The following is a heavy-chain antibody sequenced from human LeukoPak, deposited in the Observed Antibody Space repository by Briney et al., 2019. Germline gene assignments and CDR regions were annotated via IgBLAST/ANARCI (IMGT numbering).Heavy chain of an antibody. CDR3: AKDDHGGSGWRDYFDQ. D-gene: IGHD6-19*01. CDR2: IGGGVTT. Sequence: GGSLRLSCAASGFTFSSYDMGCGRQAPGRGVEWGSAIGGGVTTYYADSVKGRFTISRDNSKNTLYLQMNSLRAEATAVYYCAKDDHGGSGWRDYFDQWGQGTLVTVSS. V-gene: IGHV3-23*01. CDR1: GFTFSSYD. J-gene: IGHJ4*02.